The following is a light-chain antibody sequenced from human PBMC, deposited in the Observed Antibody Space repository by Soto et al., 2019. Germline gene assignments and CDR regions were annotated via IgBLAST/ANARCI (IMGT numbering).Light chain of an antibody. V-gene: IGLV3-25*03. J-gene: IGLJ3*02. Sequence: SYELTQSPSVSVSPGQTARISCSGDVLPNQYAYWYQQKPGQAPVVMIYKDSERPSGIPERFSGSSSGTTVTLTISGVQAEDEADYYCQSADSSGIPCVFGGGTKLTVL. CDR3: QSADSSGIPCV. CDR1: VLPNQY. CDR2: KDS.